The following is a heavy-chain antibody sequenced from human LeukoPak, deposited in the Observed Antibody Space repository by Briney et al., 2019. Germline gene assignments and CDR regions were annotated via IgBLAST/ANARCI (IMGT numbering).Heavy chain of an antibody. J-gene: IGHJ5*02. Sequence: TSETLSLTCAVYGGSFSGYYWSWIRQPPGKGLEWIGEINHSGSTNYNPSLKSRVTISVDTSKNQFSLKLSSVTAADTAVYYCARRGVGTMVRGVIITSRGQYNWFDPWGQGTLVTVSS. CDR3: ARRGVGTMVRGVIITSRGQYNWFDP. V-gene: IGHV4-34*01. CDR2: INHSGST. CDR1: GGSFSGYY. D-gene: IGHD3-10*01.